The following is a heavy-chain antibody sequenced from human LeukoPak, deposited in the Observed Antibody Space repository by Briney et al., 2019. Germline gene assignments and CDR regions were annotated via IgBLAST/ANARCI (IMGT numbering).Heavy chain of an antibody. CDR2: IIPIFGTA. CDR3: AREVVAGTPSFDY. Sequence: SVKVSCKASGGTFSSYAISWVRQAPGQGLEWMGGIIPIFGTANYAQKFQGRVTITADESTSTAYMELSSLRSEDTAVYYCAREVVAGTPSFDYWGQGALVTVSS. D-gene: IGHD6-19*01. V-gene: IGHV1-69*13. CDR1: GGTFSSYA. J-gene: IGHJ4*02.